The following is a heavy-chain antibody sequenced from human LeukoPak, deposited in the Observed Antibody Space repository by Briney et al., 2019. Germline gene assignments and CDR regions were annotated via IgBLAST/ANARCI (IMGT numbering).Heavy chain of an antibody. J-gene: IGHJ4*02. D-gene: IGHD3-10*01. CDR1: DFSFITYA. V-gene: IGHV3-23*01. CDR2: ISGGGDAT. Sequence: GGSLRLSCAASDFSFITYAMSWVRQAPGKGLEWVSTISGGGDATYYADSVKGRFTISRDNSKNTLYLQMNSLRVEDTAVYYCVRDSSMLRGPLVIYYFDFWGQGTLVTVSS. CDR3: VRDSSMLRGPLVIYYFDF.